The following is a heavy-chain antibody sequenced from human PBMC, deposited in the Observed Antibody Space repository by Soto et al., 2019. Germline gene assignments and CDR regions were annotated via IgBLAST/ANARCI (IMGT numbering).Heavy chain of an antibody. CDR1: GSSISPFY. CDR3: SRVGGYYGDYPNFDY. D-gene: IGHD4-17*01. Sequence: SETLSLTCIVSGSSISPFYWSWIRQPPGKGLEWIGNIYYSGSTNYNPSLKSRVTISVDTSKRQFSLNLYSMTAADTAVYYRSRVGGYYGDYPNFDYWGQGTRVTVSS. CDR2: IYYSGST. V-gene: IGHV4-59*01. J-gene: IGHJ4*02.